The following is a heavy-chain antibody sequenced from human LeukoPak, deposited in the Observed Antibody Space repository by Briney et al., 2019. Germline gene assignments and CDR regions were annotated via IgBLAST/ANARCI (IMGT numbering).Heavy chain of an antibody. CDR3: VRWGVEAGMDC. Sequence: GRSLRLACERAGLTFSKDWMGWVRQAPGKGLGWVANINPDGSDTTYVDSVKGRFIISRDSGKKSLLLQMDSLSVEETSVYYCVRWGVEAGMDCWGQGSLVTVSS. CDR2: INPDGSDT. CDR1: GLTFSKDW. D-gene: IGHD3-10*01. V-gene: IGHV3-7*01. J-gene: IGHJ4*02.